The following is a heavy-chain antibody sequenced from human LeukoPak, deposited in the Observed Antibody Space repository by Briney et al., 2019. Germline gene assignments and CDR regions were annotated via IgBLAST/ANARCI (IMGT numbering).Heavy chain of an antibody. CDR2: ISGSGGTT. CDR1: GFTFSNYA. Sequence: GGSLRLSCAASGFTFSNYAMSWVRQAPGKGLDWVSGISGSGGTTYYADSVKGRFTISRDNSKNTLYLQMNSLRAEDTAVYYCANRGNTVTTLDYWGQGTLATVSS. D-gene: IGHD4-17*01. J-gene: IGHJ4*02. V-gene: IGHV3-23*01. CDR3: ANRGNTVTTLDY.